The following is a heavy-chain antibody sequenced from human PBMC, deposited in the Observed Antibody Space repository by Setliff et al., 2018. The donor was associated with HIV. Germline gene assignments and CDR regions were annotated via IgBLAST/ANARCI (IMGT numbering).Heavy chain of an antibody. CDR1: GFTLSTYT. CDR2: ISSNIIYI. V-gene: IGHV3-21*01. Sequence: AGGSLRLSCAASGFTLSTYTMNWVRQAPGKGLEWISSISSNIIYIYYADSVRGRFTISRDNAKNSLFLQVDSLTAEDTAVYYCARSQGIGNYYMDVWGKGTTVTVSS. CDR3: ARSQGIGNYYMDV. J-gene: IGHJ6*03. D-gene: IGHD2-15*01.